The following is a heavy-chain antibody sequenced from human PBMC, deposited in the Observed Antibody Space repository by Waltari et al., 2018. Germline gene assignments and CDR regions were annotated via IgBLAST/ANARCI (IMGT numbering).Heavy chain of an antibody. D-gene: IGHD3-3*01. CDR3: ARDLRFVEQSTFPGGGDF. V-gene: IGHV1-46*01. J-gene: IGHJ4*02. CDR1: GYSFTRFH. CDR2: INPSDGNA. Sequence: QVQLVQSEAEVKKPGASVRVSCKASGYSFTRFHMYWVRQAPGQGLEWMGIINPSDGNAKYAQKFQGRMTLTRDTSTTTVYMQMSSLRSEDTAVYYCARDLRFVEQSTFPGGGDFWGPGTLDTVSS.